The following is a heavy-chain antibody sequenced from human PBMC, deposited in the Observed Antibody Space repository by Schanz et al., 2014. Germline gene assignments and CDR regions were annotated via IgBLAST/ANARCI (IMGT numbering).Heavy chain of an antibody. D-gene: IGHD2-2*01. Sequence: EVQLLESGGGLVQPGGSLRLSCASSGFSFTTYAMSWVRQAPGKGLEWVSSISSGGGSTYYADSVKGRFTISRDNSKNTLYLQMKSLRAEDTAVYYCARIKYCTITRCYRTETKGIYYMDVWGKGTTVTVSS. CDR2: ISSGGGST. CDR3: ARIKYCTITRCYRTETKGIYYMDV. CDR1: GFSFTTYA. J-gene: IGHJ6*03. V-gene: IGHV3-23*01.